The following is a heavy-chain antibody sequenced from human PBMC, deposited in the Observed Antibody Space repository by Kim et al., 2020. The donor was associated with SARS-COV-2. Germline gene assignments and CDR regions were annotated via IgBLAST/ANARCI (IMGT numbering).Heavy chain of an antibody. D-gene: IGHD5-12*01. CDR2: TKQDPIQN. CDR3: VRDGYSGHDLAFDI. Sequence: GGSLRLSCEASSPTPTSQRTSFVRHPPTNVLELFANTKQDPIQNYQSHTVKGQLTTPRDNAKNSLYLQMDSLRAGDTAVYYCVRDGYSGHDLAFDIWGPGTMVTVSS. J-gene: IGHJ3*02. V-gene: IGHV3-7*03. CDR1: SPTPTSQR.